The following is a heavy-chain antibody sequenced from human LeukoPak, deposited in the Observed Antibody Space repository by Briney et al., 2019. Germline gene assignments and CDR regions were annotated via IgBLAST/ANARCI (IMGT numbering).Heavy chain of an antibody. CDR2: IYSGGST. CDR3: ARWGRIRGVDP. CDR1: GFTFTTYW. Sequence: GESLRLSCAASGFTFTTYWLGWVRQPPGKGLEWVSVIYSGGSTYYADSVKGRFTISRDNSKNTLYLQMNSLRAEDTAVYYCARWGRIRGVDPWGQGTLVTVSS. D-gene: IGHD3-10*01. V-gene: IGHV3-53*01. J-gene: IGHJ5*02.